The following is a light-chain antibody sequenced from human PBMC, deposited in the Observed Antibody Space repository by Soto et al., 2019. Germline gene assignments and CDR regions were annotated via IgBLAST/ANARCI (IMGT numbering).Light chain of an antibody. CDR1: SSDVGAYNY. V-gene: IGLV2-14*03. CDR2: DVS. CDR3: TSYTSSSTYV. Sequence: QSALTQPASVSGSPGQSITISCTGTSSDVGAYNYVSWYQHHPGKAPKLMIYDVSIRPSGVSNRFSGSKSGNTASLTISGLQAEDEADYFCTSYTSSSTYVFGTGTQLTVL. J-gene: IGLJ1*01.